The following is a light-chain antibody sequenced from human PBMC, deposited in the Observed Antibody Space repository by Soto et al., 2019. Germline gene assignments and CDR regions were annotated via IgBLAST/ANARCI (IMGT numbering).Light chain of an antibody. CDR2: GAS. Sequence: EIVLTQSPATLPLSPGERGTLSCRASQSVGNDLAWYQQKPGQAPRLLISGASTRATGIPARFSGSGSGTEFTLTISSLQSEDFAVYYCQQYTKWPWTFGQGTKVDIK. V-gene: IGKV3-15*01. CDR1: QSVGND. CDR3: QQYTKWPWT. J-gene: IGKJ1*01.